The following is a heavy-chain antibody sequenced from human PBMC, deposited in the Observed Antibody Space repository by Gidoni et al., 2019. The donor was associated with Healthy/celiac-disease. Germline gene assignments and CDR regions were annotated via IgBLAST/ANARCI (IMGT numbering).Heavy chain of an antibody. CDR3: TPGGINDAFDI. CDR1: VVACSNAW. CDR2: IKSKTDGGTT. D-gene: IGHD3-16*01. Sequence: EVQLVGSGGGWVKPGGSRCLSCASCVVACSNAWMSWVRQAPGKGLEWVGRIKSKTDGGTTDYAAPVKVRFTISRDDSKNTLYLQMNSLKTEDTAVYYCTPGGINDAFDIWGQGTMVTVSS. J-gene: IGHJ3*02. V-gene: IGHV3-15*01.